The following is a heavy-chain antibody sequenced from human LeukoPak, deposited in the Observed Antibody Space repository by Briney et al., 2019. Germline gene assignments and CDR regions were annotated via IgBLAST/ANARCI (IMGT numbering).Heavy chain of an antibody. V-gene: IGHV4-61*07. CDR2: IYYSGST. Sequence: EWIGYIYYSGSTNYNPSLKSRVTISVDTSKNQFSLKLSSVTAADTAVYYCARHSPYSPMDVWGQGTTVTVSS. CDR3: ARHSPYSPMDV. D-gene: IGHD6-13*01. J-gene: IGHJ6*02.